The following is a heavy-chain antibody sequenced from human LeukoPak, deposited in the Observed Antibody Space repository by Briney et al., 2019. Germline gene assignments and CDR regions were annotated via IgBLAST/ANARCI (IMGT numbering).Heavy chain of an antibody. CDR2: IIPILGIA. CDR1: GGTFSSCA. D-gene: IGHD6-13*01. V-gene: IGHV1-69*04. J-gene: IGHJ4*02. Sequence: SVTVSCKASGGTFSSCAISWVRQAPGQGLEWMGRIIPILGIANYAQKFQGRVTITADKSTSTAYMELSSLRSEDTAVYYCASGSIAAAGPNLDYWGQGTLVTVSS. CDR3: ASGSIAAAGPNLDY.